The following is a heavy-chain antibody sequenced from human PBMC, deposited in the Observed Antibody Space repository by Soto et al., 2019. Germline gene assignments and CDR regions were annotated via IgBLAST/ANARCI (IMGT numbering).Heavy chain of an antibody. CDR2: IRNRGGGYIT. Sequence: MQLVESGGDLVQPGGSLKLSCVGSGYTFSDHYMDWVRQAPGKGLEWVGRIRNRGGGYITQYAASVRGRFTVSRDDSKDALYLQMNSLKIEDTAVYYCSRAAYGHGFAIWGQGKVVTVSS. J-gene: IGHJ3*02. CDR3: SRAAYGHGFAI. D-gene: IGHD4-17*01. CDR1: GYTFSDHY. V-gene: IGHV3-72*01.